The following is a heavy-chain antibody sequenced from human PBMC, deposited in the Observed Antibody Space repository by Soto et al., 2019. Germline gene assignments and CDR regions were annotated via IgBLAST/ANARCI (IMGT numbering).Heavy chain of an antibody. J-gene: IGHJ4*02. V-gene: IGHV3-33*01. CDR3: ARDGGYSGYDVYFDY. Sequence: HPGGSLRLSCEASGFSFSSYGMHWVRQAPSKGLEWVAGIWYDGINKYYADSVKGRFTISRDNSKNTVDLQMNSLRAEDTAVYYCARDGGYSGYDVYFDYWGQGTLVTVAS. D-gene: IGHD5-12*01. CDR2: IWYDGINK. CDR1: GFSFSSYG.